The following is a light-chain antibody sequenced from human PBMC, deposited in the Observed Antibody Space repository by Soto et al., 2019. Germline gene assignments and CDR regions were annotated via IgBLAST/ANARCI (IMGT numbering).Light chain of an antibody. V-gene: IGLV1-44*01. J-gene: IGLJ1*01. CDR3: VAWDDSLNGYV. Sequence: QSVLTQPPSASGTPGQRVTISCSGSSSNIGSNTVNWYQQLPGTAPELLIYSNNQRPSGVPDRFSGSKSGTSASLAISGLQSEDEADYYCVAWDDSLNGYVFGTGTKVTVL. CDR2: SNN. CDR1: SSNIGSNT.